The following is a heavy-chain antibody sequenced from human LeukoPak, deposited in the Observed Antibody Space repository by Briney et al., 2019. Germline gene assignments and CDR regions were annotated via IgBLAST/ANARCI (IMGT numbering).Heavy chain of an antibody. CDR3: ARVSSVSGDYSRGNDY. CDR2: INPNSGGT. J-gene: IGHJ4*02. V-gene: IGHV1-2*06. D-gene: IGHD4-17*01. Sequence: ASVKVSCKASGYTFTGYYMHWVRQAPGQGLEWMGRINPNSGGTNYAQKFQGRVTMTRDTSISTAYMELSRLRSDDTAVYYGARVSSVSGDYSRGNDYWGQGTLVTVSS. CDR1: GYTFTGYY.